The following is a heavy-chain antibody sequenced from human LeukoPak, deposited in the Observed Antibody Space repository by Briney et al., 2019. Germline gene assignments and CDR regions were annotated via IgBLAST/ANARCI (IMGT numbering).Heavy chain of an antibody. J-gene: IGHJ6*04. CDR2: ISYDGSNK. CDR3: AKGKWFGEAYYYGMDV. CDR1: GFPSSSFG. V-gene: IGHV3-30*18. Sequence: GGPLSPPWEAPGFPSSSFGMHWARKAPGRGLEWGAVISYDGSNKYYADSVKGRFTISRDNSKNTLYLQMNSLRAEDTAVYCCAKGKWFGEAYYYGMDVWGKGTTVTVSS. D-gene: IGHD3-10*01.